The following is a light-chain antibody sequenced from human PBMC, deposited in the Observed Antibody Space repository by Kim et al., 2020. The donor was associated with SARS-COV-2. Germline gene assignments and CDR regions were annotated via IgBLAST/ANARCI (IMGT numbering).Light chain of an antibody. CDR2: KAS. CDR1: QNINNW. CDR3: QQYYSYSRT. V-gene: IGKV1-5*03. Sequence: ASVGDRCTITCRASQNINNWLAWYQQKPGTTPKVLIYKASSLESGVPSRFSGSGSGTEFTLTINSLQPDDFATYYCQQYYSYSRTFGQGTKVDIK. J-gene: IGKJ1*01.